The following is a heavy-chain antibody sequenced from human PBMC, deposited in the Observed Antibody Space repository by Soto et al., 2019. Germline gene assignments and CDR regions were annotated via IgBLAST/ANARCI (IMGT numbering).Heavy chain of an antibody. CDR3: ARDRCYDGTCYSASDS. Sequence: VGSLRLSCAASGFSFSTYNMDWVSQAPGKGPEWIAYISTTSFTIYYADSVKGRFTISRDNDRNSLYLEMNSLRDEDTAVYYCARDRCYDGTCYSASDSWGQGTLVTVSS. V-gene: IGHV3-48*02. CDR1: GFSFSTYN. D-gene: IGHD2-15*01. CDR2: ISTTSFTI. J-gene: IGHJ5*01.